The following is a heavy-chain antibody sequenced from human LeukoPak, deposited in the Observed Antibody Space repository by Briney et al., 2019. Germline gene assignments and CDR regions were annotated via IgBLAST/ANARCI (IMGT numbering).Heavy chain of an antibody. CDR1: AFTFSNYW. Sequence: HSGGSLRLSCSASAFTFSNYWMSWARPAPGKGPEWVANIKEDGGEINYLDSVKGRFTISRDNAKNSLYLQMNRLRAEDTAVYYCARDRGYSTFDYWGQGTLATVSS. J-gene: IGHJ4*02. CDR2: IKEDGGEI. V-gene: IGHV3-7*01. D-gene: IGHD4-23*01. CDR3: ARDRGYSTFDY.